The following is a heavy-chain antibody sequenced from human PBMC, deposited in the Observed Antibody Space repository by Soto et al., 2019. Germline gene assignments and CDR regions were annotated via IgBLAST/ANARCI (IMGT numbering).Heavy chain of an antibody. V-gene: IGHV4-39*07. D-gene: IGHD6-6*01. Sequence: SETLSLTCTVSGGSISSTSYYWGWIRQPPGKGLEWIANVYSNGRTYYNPSLKSRVSISVDTSKNQFSLKLSSVTAADTAVYYCAKCITALGPIDYWGQGTLVTVSS. CDR1: GGSISSTSYY. CDR3: AKCITALGPIDY. J-gene: IGHJ4*02. CDR2: VYSNGRT.